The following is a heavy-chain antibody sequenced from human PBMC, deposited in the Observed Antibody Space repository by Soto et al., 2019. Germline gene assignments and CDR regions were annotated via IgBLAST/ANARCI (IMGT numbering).Heavy chain of an antibody. CDR1: GASISGFY. Sequence: SETLSLTCTVSGASISGFYWGWIRKSAGKGLEWIGRIYATGTTDYNPALKSRVMMSVDTSKKQFSLKLRSVTAADTAVYYCVRDGTKTLRDWFDPWGQGISVTVSS. D-gene: IGHD1-1*01. CDR2: IYATGTT. CDR3: VRDGTKTLRDWFDP. V-gene: IGHV4-4*07. J-gene: IGHJ5*02.